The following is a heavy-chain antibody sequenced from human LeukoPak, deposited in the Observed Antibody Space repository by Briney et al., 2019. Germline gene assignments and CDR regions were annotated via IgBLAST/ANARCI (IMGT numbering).Heavy chain of an antibody. V-gene: IGHV1-69*05. CDR3: ARPAATMVRGVITWLGAFDI. D-gene: IGHD3-10*01. CDR1: GGTFSSYA. J-gene: IGHJ3*02. Sequence: SVKVSCKASGGTFSSYAISWVRQAPGQGLEWMGGVIPIFGTANYAQKFQGRVTITTDESTSTAYMELSSLRSEDTAVYYCARPAATMVRGVITWLGAFDIWGQGTMVTVSS. CDR2: VIPIFGTA.